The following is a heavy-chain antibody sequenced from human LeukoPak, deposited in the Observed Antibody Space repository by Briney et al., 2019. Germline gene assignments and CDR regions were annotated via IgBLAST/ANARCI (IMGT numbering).Heavy chain of an antibody. J-gene: IGHJ4*02. CDR3: ARDRYPRLIYDSSGHFDY. V-gene: IGHV3-21*01. D-gene: IGHD3-22*01. CDR1: GFTFSSYS. Sequence: KPGGSLRLSCAASGFTFSSYSMNWVRQAPGKGLEWVSSISSSSSYIYYADSVKGRFTISRDNAKNSLYLQMNSLRAEDTAVYYCARDRYPRLIYDSSGHFDYWGQGTLVTVSS. CDR2: ISSSSSYI.